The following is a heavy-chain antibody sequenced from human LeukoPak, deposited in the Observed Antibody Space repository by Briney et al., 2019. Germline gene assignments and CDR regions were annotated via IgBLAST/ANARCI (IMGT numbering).Heavy chain of an antibody. CDR2: INQSGST. CDR3: ARVNIAAAVYYYYYYMDV. J-gene: IGHJ6*03. Sequence: SETLSLTCAVYGGSLSGFYWSWIRQSPGKGLEWIGEINQSGSTNYNPSLKSRVTISVDTSKNQFSLKLSSVTAADTAVYYCARVNIAAAVYYYYYYMDVWGKGTTVTVSS. D-gene: IGHD6-13*01. CDR1: GGSLSGFY. V-gene: IGHV4-34*01.